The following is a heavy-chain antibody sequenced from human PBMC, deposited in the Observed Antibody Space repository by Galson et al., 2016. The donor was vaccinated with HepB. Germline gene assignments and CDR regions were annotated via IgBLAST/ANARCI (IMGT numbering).Heavy chain of an antibody. CDR1: GFIFSTYS. D-gene: IGHD3-22*01. CDR2: ISSSSSTI. V-gene: IGHV3-48*04. CDR3: ARSHAQGDYHSSGAGWGMDV. J-gene: IGHJ6*02. Sequence: SLRLSCAASGFIFSTYSMNWVRRAPGKGLEWVSYISSSSSTIYYADSVKGRFTISRDNAKNSLYLQMNSLRAEDTAVYYCARSHAQGDYHSSGAGWGMDVWGQGTTVTVSS.